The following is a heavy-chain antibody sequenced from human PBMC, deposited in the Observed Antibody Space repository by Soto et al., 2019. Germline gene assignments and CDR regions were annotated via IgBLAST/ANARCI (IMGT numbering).Heavy chain of an antibody. D-gene: IGHD2-2*01. V-gene: IGHV4-59*01. J-gene: IGHJ5*02. CDR1: GGSISSYY. CDR3: ARGYCSSTSCYFGWFDP. CDR2: IYYSGST. Sequence: SETLSLTCTVSGGSISSYYWSWIRQPPGKGLEWIGYIYYSGSTNYTPSLKSRVTISVDTSKNQFSLKLSSVTAADTAVYYCARGYCSSTSCYFGWFDPWGQGTLVTVSS.